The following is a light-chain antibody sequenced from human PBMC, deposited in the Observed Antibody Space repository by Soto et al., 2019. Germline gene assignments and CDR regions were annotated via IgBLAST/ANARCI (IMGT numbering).Light chain of an antibody. Sequence: DIQMTQSPSSQSASVGDRVTLTCRASQSISTFLNWYQSKPGQAPTMLIYGASSSQRWVPSRFVGSGSETEFTLTITSLQPEDFATYFCQQTYSVPRTFSQGTKVE. V-gene: IGKV1-39*01. CDR2: GAS. J-gene: IGKJ2*01. CDR1: QSISTF. CDR3: QQTYSVPRT.